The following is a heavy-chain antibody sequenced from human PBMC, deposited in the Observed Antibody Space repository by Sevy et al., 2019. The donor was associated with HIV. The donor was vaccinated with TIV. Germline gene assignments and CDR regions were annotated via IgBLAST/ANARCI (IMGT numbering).Heavy chain of an antibody. CDR2: INRRTDGGTT. Sequence: GGSLRLSCAASGITLSDAWVIWVRQAPGKGLEWVGHINRRTDGGTTDYAAPVKGRLTVSRDDSKDMVFLYMDSLKTEDTGVYFRATMGQNPQDHYYIYAMDVWGQGTTVTVSS. D-gene: IGHD1-26*01. J-gene: IGHJ6*02. CDR3: ATMGQNPQDHYYIYAMDV. CDR1: GITLSDAW. V-gene: IGHV3-15*01.